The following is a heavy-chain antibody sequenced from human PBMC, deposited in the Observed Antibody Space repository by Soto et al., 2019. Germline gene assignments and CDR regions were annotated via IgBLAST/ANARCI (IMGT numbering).Heavy chain of an antibody. CDR2: IYYSGST. CDR1: GGSISSYY. D-gene: IGHD3-22*01. V-gene: IGHV4-59*01. CDR3: ARFAGWLLPSYYYYYYGMDV. J-gene: IGHJ6*02. Sequence: SETLSLTCTVSGGSISSYYWSWIRQPPGKGLEWIGYIYYSGSTNYNPSLKSRVTISVDTSKNQFSLKLSSVTAADTAVYYCARFAGWLLPSYYYYYYGMDVWGQGTTVT.